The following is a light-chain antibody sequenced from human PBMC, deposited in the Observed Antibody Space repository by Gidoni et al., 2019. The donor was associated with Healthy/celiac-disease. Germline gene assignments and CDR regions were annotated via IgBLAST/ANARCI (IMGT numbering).Light chain of an antibody. Sequence: QLVLTQSPSASASLGASVKLTCTLSSGHSSYAIVWHQQQPEKGPRYLMKLNSDGSHSKGDGIPDRFSGSSSGAERYLTISSLQSEDEADYYCQTWGTGIYWVFGGGTKLTVL. J-gene: IGLJ3*02. CDR1: SGHSSYA. CDR3: QTWGTGIYWV. V-gene: IGLV4-69*01. CDR2: LNSDGSH.